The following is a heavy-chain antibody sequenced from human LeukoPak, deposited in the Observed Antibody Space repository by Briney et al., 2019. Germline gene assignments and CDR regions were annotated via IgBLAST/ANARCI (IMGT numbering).Heavy chain of an antibody. CDR2: INHSGST. V-gene: IGHV4-34*01. J-gene: IGHJ4*02. CDR3: ARGRWGYQYLDY. CDR1: GGSFSGYY. D-gene: IGHD2-2*01. Sequence: PSETLSLTCAVYGGSFSGYYWSWVRQPPGKGVEWIGEINHSGSTNYNPSLKSRVTISVDTSKNQFSLKLSSVTAADTAVYYCARGRWGYQYLDYWGQGTLVTVSS.